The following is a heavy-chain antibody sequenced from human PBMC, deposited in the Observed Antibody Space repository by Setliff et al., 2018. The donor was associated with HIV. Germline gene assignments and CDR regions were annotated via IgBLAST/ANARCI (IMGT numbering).Heavy chain of an antibody. D-gene: IGHD3-22*01. J-gene: IGHJ4*02. V-gene: IGHV4-61*02. CDR2: IFSSGST. Sequence: PSETLSLTCTVSGGSFSSGQYYWTWIRQPAGKGLEWIGRIFSSGSTSYNSSLKSRVTMSVDTSKNQFSLRLTSVTAADTAVYYCARDPVITMMVGPKFYFDYWGQGILVTVS. CDR3: ARDPVITMMVGPKFYFDY. CDR1: GGSFSSGQYY.